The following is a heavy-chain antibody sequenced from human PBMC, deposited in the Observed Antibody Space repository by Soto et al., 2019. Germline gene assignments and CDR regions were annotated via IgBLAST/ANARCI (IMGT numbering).Heavy chain of an antibody. CDR2: LFYSGGT. D-gene: IGHD1-1*01. V-gene: IGHV4-39*01. J-gene: IGHJ6*02. Sequence: SETLSLTCTVSGGSISSSSYYWGWIRQPPGKGLERIGSLFYSGGTSYNPSLQRRVTISVDTSKNQFSLKLSSVTAADTAVYYCVRHGRGNDVIKYYYYGMDVWGQGTTVTVSS. CDR3: VRHGRGNDVIKYYYYGMDV. CDR1: GGSISSSSYY.